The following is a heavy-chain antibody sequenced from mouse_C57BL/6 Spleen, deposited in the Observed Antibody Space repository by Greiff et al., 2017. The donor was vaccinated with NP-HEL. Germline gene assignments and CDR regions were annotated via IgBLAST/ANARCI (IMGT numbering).Heavy chain of an antibody. J-gene: IGHJ3*01. CDR3: ARSDSNYGGVWFAY. CDR2: IDPSDSYT. D-gene: IGHD2-5*01. CDR1: GYTFTSYW. Sequence: QVQLQQSGAELVMPGASVKLSCKASGYTFTSYWMHWVKQRPGQGLEWIGEIDPSDSYTNYNQKFKGKSTLTVDKSSSTDYMQLSSLTSEDSAVYYCARSDSNYGGVWFAYWGQGTLVTVSA. V-gene: IGHV1-69*01.